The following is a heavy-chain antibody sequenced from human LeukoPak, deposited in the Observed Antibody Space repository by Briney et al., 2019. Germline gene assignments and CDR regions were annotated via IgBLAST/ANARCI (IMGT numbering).Heavy chain of an antibody. J-gene: IGHJ4*02. V-gene: IGHV4-61*02. Sequence: SETLSLTCTVSDDSISSGSYYWSWIRQPAGKGLEWIGRIYTSGSANYNPSLKSRVTMSMDTSMNQFSLKLRSVTAADTAVYYCARDYGDFPAYYFDYWGQGTLVTVSS. D-gene: IGHD4-17*01. CDR3: ARDYGDFPAYYFDY. CDR2: IYTSGSA. CDR1: DDSISSGSYY.